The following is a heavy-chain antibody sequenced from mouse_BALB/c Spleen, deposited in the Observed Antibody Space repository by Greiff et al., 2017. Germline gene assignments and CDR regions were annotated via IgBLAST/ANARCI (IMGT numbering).Heavy chain of an antibody. CDR3: ARDEETAMDY. V-gene: IGHV5-4*02. CDR2: ISDGGSYT. J-gene: IGHJ4*01. Sequence: EVQGVESGGGLVKPGGSLKLSCAASGFTFSDYYMYWVRQTPEKRLEWVATISDGGSYTYYPDSVKGRFTISRDNAKNNLYLQMSSLKSEDTAMYYCARDEETAMDYWGQGTSVTVSS. CDR1: GFTFSDYY.